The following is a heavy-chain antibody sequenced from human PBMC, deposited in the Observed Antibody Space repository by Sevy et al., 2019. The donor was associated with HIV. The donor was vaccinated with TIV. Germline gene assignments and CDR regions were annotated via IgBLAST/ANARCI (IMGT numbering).Heavy chain of an antibody. CDR3: ARFNYGDYTAYFDF. V-gene: IGHV2-5*02. CDR2: IYWDDDK. CDR1: GFSLSTSGVG. D-gene: IGHD4-17*01. J-gene: IGHJ4*02. Sequence: SGPTLVNPTQTLTLTCTFSGFSLSTSGVGVGWIRQPPGKALEWLTLIYWDDDKRYSPSLKSGLTITKDTSKSQVVLTMTKMDPVDTATYFCARFNYGDYTAYFDFWGQGTLVTVSS.